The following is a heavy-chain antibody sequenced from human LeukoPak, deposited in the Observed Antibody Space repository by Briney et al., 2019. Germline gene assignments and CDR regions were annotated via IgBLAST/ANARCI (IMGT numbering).Heavy chain of an antibody. V-gene: IGHV1-2*02. CDR3: ARARGEITIFSQHSLYYFDY. J-gene: IGHJ4*02. CDR1: GYTFTGYY. D-gene: IGHD3-9*01. CDR2: INPNSGGT. Sequence: GASVKVSCKASGYTFTGYYIHWVRQAPGQGLEWMGWINPNSGGTNYAQKFQGRVTMTRDTSISTAYMELSRLRSDDTAVYYCARARGEITIFSQHSLYYFDYWGQGTLVTVSS.